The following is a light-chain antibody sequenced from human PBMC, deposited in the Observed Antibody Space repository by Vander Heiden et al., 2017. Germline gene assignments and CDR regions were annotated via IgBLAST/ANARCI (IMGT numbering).Light chain of an antibody. CDR2: TDT. Sequence: SYELTQPLSVSVALGQPATITCGGNNIGFKNVHWYQQKPGQAPVLVIYTDTSRPSGIPERFSGSNSGNTATLTISRAHAGDEADYYCQVWDSNIVVFGGGTKLTVL. CDR3: QVWDSNIVV. V-gene: IGLV3-9*01. J-gene: IGLJ3*02. CDR1: NIGFKN.